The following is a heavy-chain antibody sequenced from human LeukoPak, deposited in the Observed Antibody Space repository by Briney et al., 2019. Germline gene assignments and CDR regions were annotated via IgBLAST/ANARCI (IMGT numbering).Heavy chain of an antibody. V-gene: IGHV3-13*01. CDR1: GFTFSSYD. J-gene: IGHJ4*02. CDR3: ARDSGYDGIDY. D-gene: IGHD5-12*01. CDR2: IGTAGDT. Sequence: PGGSLRLSCAASGFTFSSYDMHWVRQATGKGLEWVSAIGTAGDTYYPGSVKGRFTISRENAKNSLYLQVNSLRAGDTAVYYCARDSGYDGIDYWGQGTLVTISS.